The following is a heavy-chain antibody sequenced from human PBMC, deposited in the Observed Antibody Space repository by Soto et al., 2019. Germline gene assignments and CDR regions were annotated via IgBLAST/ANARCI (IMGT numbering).Heavy chain of an antibody. Sequence: GGSLRLSCAASGFTFSDYYMSWIRQAPGKGLEWVSYISSSGSTIYYADSVKGRFTISRDNAKNSLYLQMDSLRAEDTAVYYCARPYPNMDWFDPWGQGTLVTVSS. V-gene: IGHV3-11*01. CDR3: ARPYPNMDWFDP. CDR1: GFTFSDYY. CDR2: ISSSGSTI. D-gene: IGHD2-21*01. J-gene: IGHJ5*02.